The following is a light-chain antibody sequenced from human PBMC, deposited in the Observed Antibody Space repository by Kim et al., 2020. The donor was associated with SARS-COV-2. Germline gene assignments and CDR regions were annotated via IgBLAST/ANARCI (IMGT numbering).Light chain of an antibody. V-gene: IGLV2-23*02. Sequence: GQSITISRTGTSGDVGSYNLVSWYQQHPGKAPKLMIYEVSERPSGVSNRFSGSKSGNTASLTISGLRAEDEADYFCCSYSSSSTVLFGGGTQLTVL. CDR2: EVS. CDR1: SGDVGSYNL. CDR3: CSYSSSSTVL. J-gene: IGLJ2*01.